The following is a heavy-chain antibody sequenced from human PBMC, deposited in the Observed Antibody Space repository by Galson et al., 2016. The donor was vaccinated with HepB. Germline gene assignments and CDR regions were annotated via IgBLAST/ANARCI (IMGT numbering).Heavy chain of an antibody. CDR1: GDSVSSSIYF. Sequence: SETLSLTCIVSGDSVSSSIYFWAWIRQPPGKGLEWIGTGNMYYSGTTYYNPSLKRRVTISFDTSKNQVSLNLTPATAADTAIYYCARHAGYLHSTADYVFDYWGQGTLVTVSS. CDR2: GNMYYSGTT. J-gene: IGHJ4*02. CDR3: ARHAGYLHSTADYVFDY. V-gene: IGHV4-39*01. D-gene: IGHD4-17*01.